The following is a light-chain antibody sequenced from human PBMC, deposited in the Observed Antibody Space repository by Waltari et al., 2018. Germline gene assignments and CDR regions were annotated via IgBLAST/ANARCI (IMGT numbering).Light chain of an antibody. J-gene: IGKJ1*01. CDR3: QQLNSLPRT. CDR2: AAS. Sequence: DIQLTQSPSFLSASVGDRVTITCRASQGISTYLAWYQQKPGKAPKLLISAASTLQTGVPSRFSRSGSGTEFTLTIRRLQPGDFATYHCQQLNSLPRTFGQGTKVEIK. CDR1: QGISTY. V-gene: IGKV1-9*01.